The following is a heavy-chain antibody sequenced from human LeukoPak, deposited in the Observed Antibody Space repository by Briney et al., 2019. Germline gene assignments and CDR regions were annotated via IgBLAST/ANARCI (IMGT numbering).Heavy chain of an antibody. CDR2: ISSSSSYI. J-gene: IGHJ4*02. D-gene: IGHD6-13*01. CDR3: AMGIAATGNFDY. CDR1: GFTFSSYS. V-gene: IGHV3-21*01. Sequence: PGGSLRLSCAASGFTFSSYSMNWVRQAPGKGLEWVSSISSSSSYIYYADSVKGRFTISRDNAENSLYLQMNSLRAEDTAVYYCAMGIAATGNFDYWGQGTLVTVSS.